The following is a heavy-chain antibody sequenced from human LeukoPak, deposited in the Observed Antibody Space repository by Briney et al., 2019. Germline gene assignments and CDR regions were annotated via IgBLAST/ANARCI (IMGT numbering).Heavy chain of an antibody. CDR3: ASTDSSGYYFPFDY. CDR2: IYTSVST. Sequence: SESLSLTCTVSGGSLSSGSYYWGWIRPPAGKGLEWIGRIYTSVSTNYNPSLKSRVPISVDTSKNQFSLKLSSVTAADTAVYYCASTDSSGYYFPFDYWGQGTLVTVSS. CDR1: GGSLSSGSYY. D-gene: IGHD3-22*01. V-gene: IGHV4-61*02. J-gene: IGHJ4*02.